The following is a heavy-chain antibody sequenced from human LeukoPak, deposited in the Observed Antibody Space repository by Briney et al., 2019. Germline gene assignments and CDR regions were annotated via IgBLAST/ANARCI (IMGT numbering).Heavy chain of an antibody. CDR2: ISSSSSTI. Sequence: GGSLRLSCAASGFTLSSYSMNWVRQAPGKGLEWVSCISSSSSTIYYADSVKGRFTISRDNAKNLLYLQMNSLRAEDTAVYYCARDQCSGGSCYSHDYWGQGTLVTVSS. J-gene: IGHJ4*02. D-gene: IGHD2-15*01. CDR1: GFTLSSYS. CDR3: ARDQCSGGSCYSHDY. V-gene: IGHV3-48*01.